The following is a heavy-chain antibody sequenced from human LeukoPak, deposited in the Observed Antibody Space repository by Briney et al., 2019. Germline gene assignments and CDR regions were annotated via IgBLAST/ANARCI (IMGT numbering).Heavy chain of an antibody. Sequence: GGSLRLSCAASGFTFSSYGMHWVRQAPGKGLEWVAVISYDGSNKYYADSVKGRFTISRDNSKNTLYLQMNSLRAEDTAVYYCTRPHLGFSSSWFDPWGQGTLVTVSS. CDR2: ISYDGSNK. CDR1: GFTFSSYG. CDR3: TRPHLGFSSSWFDP. J-gene: IGHJ5*02. D-gene: IGHD3-16*01. V-gene: IGHV3-30*03.